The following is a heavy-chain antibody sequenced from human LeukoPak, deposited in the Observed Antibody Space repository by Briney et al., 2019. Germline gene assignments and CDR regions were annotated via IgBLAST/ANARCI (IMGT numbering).Heavy chain of an antibody. V-gene: IGHV3-11*01. CDR2: ISSSGSIR. CDR3: ARDRNPVTPSVSFLDY. Sequence: KTGGSLRLSCAASGFTFSDYYMNWIRQAPGKGLEWVSYISSSGSIRYYTDSVKGRFTISRDNAKNSLHLQMNSLRAEDTAVYYCARDRNPVTPSVSFLDYWGQGTLVTVSS. D-gene: IGHD5/OR15-5a*01. J-gene: IGHJ4*02. CDR1: GFTFSDYY.